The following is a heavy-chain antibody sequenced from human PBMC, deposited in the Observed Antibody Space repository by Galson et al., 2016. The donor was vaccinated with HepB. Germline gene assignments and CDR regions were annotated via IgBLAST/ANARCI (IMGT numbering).Heavy chain of an antibody. CDR2: VSYDGNTK. CDR3: ARSQWFGELFYIDS. Sequence: SLRLSCAASGFIFSNYAMHWVRQAPGKGLEWVGVVSYDGNTKWYAGSVMGRFNISRDKSKHTLFLQMSSLRAEDTAVYYCARSQWFGELFYIDSWGQGTLVTVSS. CDR1: GFIFSNYA. V-gene: IGHV3-30-3*01. J-gene: IGHJ4*02. D-gene: IGHD3-10*01.